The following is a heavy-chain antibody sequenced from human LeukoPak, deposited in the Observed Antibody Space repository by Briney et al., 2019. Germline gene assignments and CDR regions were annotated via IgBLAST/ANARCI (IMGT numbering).Heavy chain of an antibody. CDR2: INGCGGST. Sequence: SGGSLRLSCGASGFTFSCYVLSWVRQAPGKGLEWVSAINGCGGSTYYADSVKGRFTISRDKSKNTLYLQMNSLRAEDTDVYYCAKERITMVRGAPEYYFDYWGQGTLVTVSS. J-gene: IGHJ4*02. V-gene: IGHV3-23*01. CDR1: GFTFSCYV. CDR3: AKERITMVRGAPEYYFDY. D-gene: IGHD3-10*01.